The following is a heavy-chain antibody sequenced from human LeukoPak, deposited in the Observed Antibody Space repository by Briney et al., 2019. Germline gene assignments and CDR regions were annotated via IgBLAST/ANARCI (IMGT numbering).Heavy chain of an antibody. CDR3: AKARGFCSGGSCYNPFDP. CDR1: GFPSSRFA. J-gene: IGHJ5*02. CDR2: LSGSGGST. Sequence: GGSLRLSCAASGFPSSRFAMNWVRQAPGKGLEWVSTLSGSGGSTYYADSVKGRFTISRDNSKNTLYLQMNSLRAEDTAVYYCAKARGFCSGGSCYNPFDPWGQGTLVTVSS. V-gene: IGHV3-23*01. D-gene: IGHD2-15*01.